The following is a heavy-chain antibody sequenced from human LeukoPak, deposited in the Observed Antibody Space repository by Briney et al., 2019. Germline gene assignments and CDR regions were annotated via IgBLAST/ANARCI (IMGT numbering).Heavy chain of an antibody. CDR2: INPSGGST. V-gene: IGHV1-46*03. CDR3: ARGGDGYNSGPFGI. D-gene: IGHD5-24*01. Sequence: VASVKVSCKASGYTFTSYYMHWVPHAPGQGVEWMGVINPSGGSTIYPQKFQGRVTMTRDTSTSTVYIELSSLRSEDTAVYYCARGGDGYNSGPFGIWGQGTMVTVSS. J-gene: IGHJ3*02. CDR1: GYTFTSYY.